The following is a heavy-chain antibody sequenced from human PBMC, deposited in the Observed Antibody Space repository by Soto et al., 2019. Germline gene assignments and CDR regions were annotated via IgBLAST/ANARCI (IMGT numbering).Heavy chain of an antibody. CDR3: ARVGDCSSTSCTFADYYYYYGMDV. J-gene: IGHJ6*02. CDR1: GGTFSSYA. D-gene: IGHD2-2*01. V-gene: IGHV1-69*13. CDR2: IIPIFGTA. Sequence: SVKVSCKACGGTFSSYASSWVRQAPGQGLEWMGGIIPIFGTANYAQKFQGRVTITADESTSTAYMELSSLRSEDTAVYYCARVGDCSSTSCTFADYYYYYGMDVWGQGTTVTVSS.